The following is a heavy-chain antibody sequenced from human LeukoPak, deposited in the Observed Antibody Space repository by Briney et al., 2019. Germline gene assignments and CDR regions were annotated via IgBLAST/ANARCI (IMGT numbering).Heavy chain of an antibody. CDR1: GFTFSSYS. J-gene: IGHJ4*02. CDR3: ARDLSLGHSYYSY. Sequence: NSGGSLRLSCAASGFTFSSYSMNWVRQAPGKGLEWVSSISSSSSYIYYADSVKGRFTISRDNAKNSLYLQMNSLRAEDTAVYYCARDLSLGHSYYSYWGQGTLVTVSS. V-gene: IGHV3-21*01. CDR2: ISSSSSYI. D-gene: IGHD2-15*01.